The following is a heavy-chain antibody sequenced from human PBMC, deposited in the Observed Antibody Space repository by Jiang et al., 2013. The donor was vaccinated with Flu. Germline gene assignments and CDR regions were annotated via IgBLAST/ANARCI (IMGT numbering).Heavy chain of an antibody. CDR1: GGTFSSYA. Sequence: SGAEVKKPGSSVKVSCKASGGTFSSYAISWVRQAPGQGLEWMGGIIPIFGTANYAQKFQGRVTITADESTSTAYMELSSLRSEDTAVYYCARLWTDYGDQRYGMDVWGQGTTVTVS. D-gene: IGHD4-17*01. CDR3: ARLWTDYGDQRYGMDV. V-gene: IGHV1-69*01. J-gene: IGHJ6*02. CDR2: IIPIFGTA.